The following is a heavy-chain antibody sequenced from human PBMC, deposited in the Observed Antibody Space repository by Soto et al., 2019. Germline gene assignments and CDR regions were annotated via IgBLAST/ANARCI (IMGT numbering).Heavy chain of an antibody. D-gene: IGHD3-22*01. CDR2: INAGNGKT. CDR3: ARVGYYYDSSGYYLSFDY. Sequence: ASVKVSCKASGYTFTSYTIHWVRQAPGQRPEWMGWINAGNGKTKYSPRIQDRVNITRDTSASTVYMELSSLKSEDTAIYYCARVGYYYDSSGYYLSFDYWGQGTLVTVSS. CDR1: GYTFTSYT. J-gene: IGHJ4*02. V-gene: IGHV1-3*01.